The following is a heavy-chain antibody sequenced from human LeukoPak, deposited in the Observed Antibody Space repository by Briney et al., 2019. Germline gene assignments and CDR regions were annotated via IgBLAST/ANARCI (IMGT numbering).Heavy chain of an antibody. V-gene: IGHV3-21*01. Sequence: NPGGSLRLSCAASGFTFSSYSMNLVRQAPGKGLEWVSSISSSSSYIYYADSVKGRFTISRDNAKNSLYLQMNSLRAEDMAVYFCVRDLLGSGSTTAYLYHWGQGTLVTVSS. D-gene: IGHD3-10*01. CDR1: GFTFSSYS. CDR2: ISSSSSYI. J-gene: IGHJ1*01. CDR3: VRDLLGSGSTTAYLYH.